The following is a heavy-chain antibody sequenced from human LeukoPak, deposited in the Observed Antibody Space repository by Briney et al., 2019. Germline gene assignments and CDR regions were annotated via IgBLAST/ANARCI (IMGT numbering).Heavy chain of an antibody. J-gene: IGHJ4*02. D-gene: IGHD6-13*01. V-gene: IGHV1-18*01. CDR3: ARDTGYSSSWYSPPLED. CDR2: SSAYNGNT. CDR1: GYTVTSYV. Sequence: GASVKVSCKASGYTVTSYVISWVRQAPGQGLECMGWSSAYNGNTNYAQKLQGRVTMTTDTSTSTAYMELRSLRSDDTAVYYCARDTGYSSSWYSPPLEDWGQGTLVTVSS.